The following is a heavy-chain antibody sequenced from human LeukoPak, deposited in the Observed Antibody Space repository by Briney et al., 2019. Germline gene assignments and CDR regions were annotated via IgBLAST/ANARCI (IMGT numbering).Heavy chain of an antibody. J-gene: IGHJ4*02. V-gene: IGHV3-9*01. CDR3: AKAKPSVDVFDY. CDR1: GFTFSSYS. CDR2: ISWNSGSI. Sequence: GGSLRLSCAASGFTFSSYSMNWVRQAPGKGLEWVSGISWNSGSIGYADSVKGRFTISRDNAKNSLYLQMNSLRAEDTALYYCAKAKPSVDVFDYWGQGTLVTVSS. D-gene: IGHD3-16*01.